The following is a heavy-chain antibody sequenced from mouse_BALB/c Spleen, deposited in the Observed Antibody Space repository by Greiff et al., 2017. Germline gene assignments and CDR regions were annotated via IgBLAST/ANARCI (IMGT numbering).Heavy chain of an antibody. D-gene: IGHD2-4*01. CDR3: ARQKITTDYYAMDY. J-gene: IGHJ4*01. CDR1: GFTFSSYG. CDR2: ISSGGSYT. V-gene: IGHV5-6*01. Sequence: VQLKESGGGLVKPGGSLKLSCAASGFTFSSYGMSWVRQTPDKRLEWVATISSGGSYTYYPDSVKGRFTISRDNAKNTLYLQMSSLKSEDTAMYYCARQKITTDYYAMDYWGQGTSVTVSS.